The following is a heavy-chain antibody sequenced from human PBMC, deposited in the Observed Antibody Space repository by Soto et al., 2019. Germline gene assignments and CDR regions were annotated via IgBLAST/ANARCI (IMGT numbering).Heavy chain of an antibody. D-gene: IGHD2-2*02. Sequence: PSETLSLTCTVSGGSISSYYWSWIRQPPGKGLEWIGYIYYSGSTNYNPSLKSRVTISVDTSKNQFSLKLSSVTAADTAVYYCASLGYCSSTSRYTSAYWGQGTLVTVSS. CDR2: IYYSGST. J-gene: IGHJ4*02. CDR1: GGSISSYY. CDR3: ASLGYCSSTSRYTSAY. V-gene: IGHV4-59*08.